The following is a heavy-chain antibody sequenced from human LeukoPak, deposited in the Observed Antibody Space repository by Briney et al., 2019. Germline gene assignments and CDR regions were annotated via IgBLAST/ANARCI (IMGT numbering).Heavy chain of an antibody. V-gene: IGHV4-30-2*01. D-gene: IGHD3-9*01. J-gene: IGHJ4*02. CDR2: IYHSGST. CDR1: GGSISSGGYY. CDR3: ARARTYYDILTGYYKEYYFDY. Sequence: SETLSLTCTVSGGSISSGGYYWSWIRQPPGKGLEWIGYIYHSGSTYYNPSLKSRVTISVDTSKNQFSLKLSSVTAADTAVYYCARARTYYDILTGYYKEYYFDYWGQGTLVTVSS.